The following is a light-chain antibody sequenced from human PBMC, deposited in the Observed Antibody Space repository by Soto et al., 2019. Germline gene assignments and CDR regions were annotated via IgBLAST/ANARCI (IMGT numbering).Light chain of an antibody. Sequence: SALTKPPSASGSPGQSVTISCTGTSSDVGGYNYVSWYQQHPGKAPKLMIYEVSKRPSGVPDRFSGSKSGNTASLTVSGLQAEDEADYYCSSYAGSNKGVFGGGTKLTVL. CDR3: SSYAGSNKGV. V-gene: IGLV2-8*01. CDR2: EVS. J-gene: IGLJ3*02. CDR1: SSDVGGYNY.